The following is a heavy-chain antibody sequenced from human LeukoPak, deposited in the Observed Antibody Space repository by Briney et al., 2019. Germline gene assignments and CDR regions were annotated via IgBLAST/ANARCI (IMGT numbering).Heavy chain of an antibody. CDR3: ARERTLTSCYDY. J-gene: IGHJ4*02. D-gene: IGHD2-15*01. V-gene: IGHV1-2*02. CDR1: GYTFTGYY. CDR2: INPNSGGT. Sequence: GASVKVSCMASGYTFTGYYMHWVRQAPGQGLEWMGWINPNSGGTNYAQKFQGRVTMTRDTSISTAYMELSRLRSDDTAVYYCARERTLTSCYDYWGQGTLVTVSS.